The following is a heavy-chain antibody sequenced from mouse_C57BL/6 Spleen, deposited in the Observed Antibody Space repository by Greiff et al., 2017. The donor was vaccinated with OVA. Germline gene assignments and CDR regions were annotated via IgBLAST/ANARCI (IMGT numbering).Heavy chain of an antibody. CDR2: IWWDDAK. J-gene: IGHJ4*01. V-gene: IGHV8-8*01. D-gene: IGHD3-2*02. CDR3: ARPDLRDYAMDY. CDR1: GSSLSTFGMG. Sequence: QVTLKVSGPGILQPSQTLSLTCSFSGSSLSTFGMGVGWLRQPSGKGLVWLAHIWWDDAKYSNPALKSRPTISKDTSKNQVILKIANVNTADTATYYCARPDLRDYAMDYWGQGTSVTVSS.